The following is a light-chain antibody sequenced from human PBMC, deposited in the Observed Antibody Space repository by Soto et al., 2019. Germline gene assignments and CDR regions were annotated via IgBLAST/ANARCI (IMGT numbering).Light chain of an antibody. CDR3: QQYGSSPHT. V-gene: IGKV3-20*01. J-gene: IGKJ4*01. Sequence: EIVLTQSPGTLSLSPGERATLSCRASQSVTSSFLAWYQQKPGQAPRLLIYGASSRATGIPDRFSGSGSGTNFTLTISRLEPEDFAVYYSQQYGSSPHTFGGGTKVEIK. CDR1: QSVTSSF. CDR2: GAS.